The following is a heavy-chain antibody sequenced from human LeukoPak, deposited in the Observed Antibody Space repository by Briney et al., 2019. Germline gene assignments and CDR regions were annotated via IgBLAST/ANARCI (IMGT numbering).Heavy chain of an antibody. CDR2: IFYSGST. D-gene: IGHD3-22*01. CDR3: ARGVYDSSGYSSYYYYGMDV. J-gene: IGHJ6*02. V-gene: IGHV4-59*01. CDR1: GGSISGYY. Sequence: SETLSLTCTVSGGSISGYYWSWIRQPPGKGLEWIRNIFYSGSTNYNSSLRSRVTISEDTSKNQVSLKLSSVTAADTAVYYCARGVYDSSGYSSYYYYGMDVWGQGTTVTVSS.